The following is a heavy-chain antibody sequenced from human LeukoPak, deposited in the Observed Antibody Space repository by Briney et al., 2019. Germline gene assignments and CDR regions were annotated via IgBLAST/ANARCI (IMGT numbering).Heavy chain of an antibody. Sequence: GRSLRLSCAASGFTFSSYAMHWARQAPGKGLEWVAVISYDGSNKYYADSVKGRFTISRDNSKNTLYLQMNSLRAEDTAVYYCARSSGYYYQLDYWGQGTLVTVSS. CDR1: GFTFSSYA. CDR2: ISYDGSNK. J-gene: IGHJ4*02. CDR3: ARSSGYYYQLDY. D-gene: IGHD3-22*01. V-gene: IGHV3-30-3*01.